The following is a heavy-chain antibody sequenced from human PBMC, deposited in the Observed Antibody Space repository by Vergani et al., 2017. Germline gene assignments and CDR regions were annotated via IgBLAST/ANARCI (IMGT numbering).Heavy chain of an antibody. V-gene: IGHV5-51*01. CDR3: ARLYGRDSSGSKYFDY. CDR2: IHPADSDT. D-gene: IGHD3-22*01. J-gene: IGHJ4*02. CDR1: GYSFTNYW. Sequence: EVQLVQSGAEVKKPGESLKISCQISGYSFTNYWIGCVRQLPGKGLEWMGIIHPADSDTRYTPSFQVQVTISVDKSISTAFLQRSSLRASDSAMYYCARLYGRDSSGSKYFDYWGQGTLVTVSS.